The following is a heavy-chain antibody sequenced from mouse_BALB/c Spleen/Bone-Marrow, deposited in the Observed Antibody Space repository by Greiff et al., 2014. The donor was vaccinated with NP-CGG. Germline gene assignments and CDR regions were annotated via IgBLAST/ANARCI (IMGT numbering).Heavy chain of an antibody. V-gene: IGHV1-54*03. CDR1: GYAFTNYL. CDR2: INPGSGGT. CDR3: ARSRTGFAY. Sequence: VQGVESGAELVRPGTSVKVSCKASGYAFTNYLIEWVKQRPGQGLEWIGVINPGSGGTNYNEKFKGKATLTADKSSSTAYMQLSSLTSVDSAVYFCARSRTGFAYWGQGTLVTVSA. J-gene: IGHJ3*01.